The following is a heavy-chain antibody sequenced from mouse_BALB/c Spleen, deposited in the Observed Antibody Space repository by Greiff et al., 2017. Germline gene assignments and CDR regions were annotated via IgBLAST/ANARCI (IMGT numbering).Heavy chain of an antibody. CDR1: GFTFSSYA. CDR2: ISSGGST. Sequence: DVHLVESGGGLVKPGGSLKLSCAASGFTFSSYAMSWVRQTPEKRLEWVASISSGGSTYYPDSVKGRFTISRDNARNILYLQMSSLRSEDTAMYYCARGGDYYGYFDYWGQGTTLTVSS. D-gene: IGHD1-1*01. J-gene: IGHJ2*01. V-gene: IGHV5-6-5*01. CDR3: ARGGDYYGYFDY.